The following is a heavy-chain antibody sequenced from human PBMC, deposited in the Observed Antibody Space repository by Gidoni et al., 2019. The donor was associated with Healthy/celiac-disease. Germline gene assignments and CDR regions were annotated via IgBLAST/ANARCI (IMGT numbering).Heavy chain of an antibody. V-gene: IGHV3-30*04. Sequence: QVQLVESGGGVVQPGRSLRLSCAASGFTFSSYAMHWVRQAPGKGLEWVAVISYDGSNKYYADSVKGRFTISRDNSKNTLYLQMNSLRAEDTAVYYCARDSGFSGTAGNFDYWGQGTLVTVSS. D-gene: IGHD1-1*01. CDR1: GFTFSSYA. J-gene: IGHJ4*02. CDR3: ARDSGFSGTAGNFDY. CDR2: ISYDGSNK.